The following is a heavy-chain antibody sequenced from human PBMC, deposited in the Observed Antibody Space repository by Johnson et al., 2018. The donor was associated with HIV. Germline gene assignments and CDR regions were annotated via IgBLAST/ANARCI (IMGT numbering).Heavy chain of an antibody. Sequence: EVQLVESGGGLVKPGGSLRLSCAVSGFTFSNAWMTWVRQAPGKGLEWVGRIKSKTDGGTIDHAAPVTDRLTISRDDSRNTLYQQMNSLKTEDTAVYYCTTEGKLTLGQAFDIWGQGTMVTVSS. CDR1: GFTFSNAW. V-gene: IGHV3-15*01. CDR3: TTEGKLTLGQAFDI. CDR2: IKSKTDGGTI. J-gene: IGHJ3*02. D-gene: IGHD4-23*01.